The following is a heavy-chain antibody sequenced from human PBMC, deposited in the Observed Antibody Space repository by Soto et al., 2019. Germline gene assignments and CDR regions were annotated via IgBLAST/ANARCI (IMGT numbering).Heavy chain of an antibody. V-gene: IGHV1-69*13. Sequence: GASVKVSCKASGGTFSSYAISWVRQAPGQGLEWMGGIIPIFGTANYAQKFQGRVTITADESTSTAYMELSSLRSEDTAVYYRARDPSYYYDSSGYPGYAFDIWGQGTMVTVSS. CDR2: IIPIFGTA. D-gene: IGHD3-22*01. J-gene: IGHJ3*02. CDR3: ARDPSYYYDSSGYPGYAFDI. CDR1: GGTFSSYA.